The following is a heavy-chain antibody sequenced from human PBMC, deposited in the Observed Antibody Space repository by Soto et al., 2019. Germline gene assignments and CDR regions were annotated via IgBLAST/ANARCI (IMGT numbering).Heavy chain of an antibody. D-gene: IGHD6-25*01. CDR3: ARPHGGSSGWDNWFDP. CDR1: GSSISSYY. CDR2: IYYSGST. Sequence: QVQLQESGPGLVKPSESLSVTCTVSGSSISSYYWSWIRQPPGKGLNWIGYIYYSGSTNYNPSLKSRVTISVDTSKNQFSLKLSSVTAADTAVYYCARPHGGSSGWDNWFDPWGQGTLVTVSS. V-gene: IGHV4-59*01. J-gene: IGHJ5*02.